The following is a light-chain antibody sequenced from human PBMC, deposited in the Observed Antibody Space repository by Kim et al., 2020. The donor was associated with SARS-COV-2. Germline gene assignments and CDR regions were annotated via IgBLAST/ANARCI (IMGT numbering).Light chain of an antibody. Sequence: ASVGDRVPITCRASQGISSALAWYQQKPGKARKLLIYDASSLQSGAPSRFSGSGSGTDFTLTISSLQPEDFAVYYCQQFNNYPLTFGGGTKVEIK. J-gene: IGKJ4*01. CDR2: DAS. CDR1: QGISSA. V-gene: IGKV1D-13*01. CDR3: QQFNNYPLT.